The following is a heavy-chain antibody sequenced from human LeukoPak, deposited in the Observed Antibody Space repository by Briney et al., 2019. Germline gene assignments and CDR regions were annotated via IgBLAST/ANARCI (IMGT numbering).Heavy chain of an antibody. CDR2: ISYDGNSK. V-gene: IGHV3-30-3*01. CDR3: ARDLSSAPHDENWAANRFDP. CDR1: GLTFSTLA. D-gene: IGHD7-27*01. Sequence: GGSLRLSCAASGLTFSTLAFHWVRQAPGKGLEWLAIISYDGNSKFYADSVRGRFTISRDNSRNTLYLQMSSLGTEDTAVYYCARDLSSAPHDENWAANRFDPWGQGTLVTVSS. J-gene: IGHJ5*02.